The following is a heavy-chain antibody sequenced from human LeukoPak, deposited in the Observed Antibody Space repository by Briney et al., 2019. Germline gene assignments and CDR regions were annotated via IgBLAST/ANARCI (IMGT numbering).Heavy chain of an antibody. CDR3: ARVTPGWFGEFYFDY. CDR1: GFTVSSNY. D-gene: IGHD3-10*01. V-gene: IGHV3-53*01. CDR2: IHSGGST. J-gene: IGHJ4*02. Sequence: GGSLRLSCAASGFTVSSNYMSWVRQAPGKGLEWVSVIHSGGSTYYADSVKGRFTISRDNSKNTLYLQMNSLRAEDTAVYYCARVTPGWFGEFYFDYWGQGTLVTVSS.